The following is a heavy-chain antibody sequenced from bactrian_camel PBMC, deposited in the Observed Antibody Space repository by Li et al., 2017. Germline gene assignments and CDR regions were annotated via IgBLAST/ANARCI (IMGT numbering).Heavy chain of an antibody. CDR1: GFTVSAYA. Sequence: DVQLVESGGGLVQPGGSLRISCEASGFTVSAYAMSWVRQAPGKGLEWVSGINSGGSSIYYADSVKGRFTISRDNAKKTLYLQMNSLKTEDTAVYYCAVSRLGGSQGTQVTVS. D-gene: IGHD4*01. V-gene: IGHV3S31*01. CDR2: INSGGSSI. J-gene: IGHJ4*01.